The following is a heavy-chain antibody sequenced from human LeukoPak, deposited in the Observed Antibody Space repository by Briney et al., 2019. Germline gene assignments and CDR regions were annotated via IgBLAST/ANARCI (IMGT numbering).Heavy chain of an antibody. D-gene: IGHD3-16*02. Sequence: SETLSLTCTVSGGSISSYYWSWIRQPPGKGLEWIGYIYYSGSTNYNPSLKSRVTISVDTSKNQFSLKLSSVTAADTAVYYCAVSFYYYYMDVWGKGTTVTVSS. J-gene: IGHJ6*03. CDR3: AVSFYYYYMDV. CDR1: GGSISSYY. CDR2: IYYSGST. V-gene: IGHV4-59*01.